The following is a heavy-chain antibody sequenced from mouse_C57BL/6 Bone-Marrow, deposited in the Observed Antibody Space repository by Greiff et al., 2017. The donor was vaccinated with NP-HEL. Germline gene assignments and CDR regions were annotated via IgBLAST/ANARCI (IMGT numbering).Heavy chain of an antibody. CDR1: GYTFTSYG. V-gene: IGHV1-81*01. J-gene: IGHJ4*01. CDR2: IYPRSGNT. D-gene: IGHD1-1*02. Sequence: QVQLKESGAELARPGASVKLSCKASGYTFTSYGISWVKQSTGQGLEWIGEIYPRSGNTYYNEKFKGKATLTADKSSSTAYMELRSLTSEDSAVYFCARRGYGAMDYWGQGTSVTVSS. CDR3: ARRGYGAMDY.